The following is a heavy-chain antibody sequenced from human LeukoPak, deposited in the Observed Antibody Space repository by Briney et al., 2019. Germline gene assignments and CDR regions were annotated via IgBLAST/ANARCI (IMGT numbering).Heavy chain of an antibody. CDR3: ARTAMGDYFRSPKDY. J-gene: IGHJ4*02. CDR2: ISAGGGST. Sequence: PGGSLRLSCAASGFTFSSYAMSWVRQAPGKGLEWVSAISAGGGSTYYADSVKGRFTISRDSSKNTLYLQMNSLRAEDTALYYCARTAMGDYFRSPKDYGGGGTLVTVS. V-gene: IGHV3-23*01. CDR1: GFTFSSYA. D-gene: IGHD2/OR15-2a*01.